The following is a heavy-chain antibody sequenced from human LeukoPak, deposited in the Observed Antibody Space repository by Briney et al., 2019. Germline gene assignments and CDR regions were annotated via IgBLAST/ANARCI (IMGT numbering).Heavy chain of an antibody. J-gene: IGHJ6*03. CDR1: GYNITTYG. CDR2: ITAYNGGT. Sequence: ASVKDSCKASGYNITTYGISWVRQAPGQGLEWMGWITAYNGGTNYAQKLQGRVTMTTDTSTSTAYMELRSLRSDDTAVYYCARASYMDVWGKGTTVTVSS. CDR3: ARASYMDV. V-gene: IGHV1-18*01.